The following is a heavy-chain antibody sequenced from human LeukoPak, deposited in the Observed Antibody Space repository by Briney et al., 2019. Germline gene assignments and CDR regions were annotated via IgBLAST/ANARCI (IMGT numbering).Heavy chain of an antibody. CDR3: ANDIVVVPAAKTFDY. CDR2: ISGSGGST. J-gene: IGHJ4*02. V-gene: IGHV3-23*01. Sequence: GGSLRLSCAASGFTFSSYAMSWVRQAPGKGLEWVAAISGSGGSTYYADSVKGRFTIPRDNSKHTLYLQMNSLRAEDTAVYYCANDIVVVPAAKTFDYWGQGTLVTVSS. D-gene: IGHD2-2*01. CDR1: GFTFSSYA.